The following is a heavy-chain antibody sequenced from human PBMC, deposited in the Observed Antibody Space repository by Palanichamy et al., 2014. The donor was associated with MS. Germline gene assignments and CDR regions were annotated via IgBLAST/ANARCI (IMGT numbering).Heavy chain of an antibody. CDR1: GYTFTTYG. CDR2: FSTYTGNT. J-gene: IGHJ4*02. Sequence: QIQLVQSGPEVKKPGASVKVSCETSGYTFTTYGISWVRQAPGQGLEWMGWFSTYTGNTRYAQRFQDRVIRTSDKSTKTAYLEVRNLRPDDTATFYCARYDGTTGFDYWGQGTLVTVSS. V-gene: IGHV1-18*01. CDR3: ARYDGTTGFDY. D-gene: IGHD4-17*01.